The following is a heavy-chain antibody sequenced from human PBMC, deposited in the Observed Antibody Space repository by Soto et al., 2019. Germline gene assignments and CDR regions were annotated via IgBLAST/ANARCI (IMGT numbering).Heavy chain of an antibody. D-gene: IGHD3-10*01. V-gene: IGHV3-23*01. CDR3: AKPVYGSGSPAY. J-gene: IGHJ4*02. Sequence: PWGSLRHSCATAEGNFNGYTMSWGRQATGQGLERGSGIAETGSSTYYADSVKGRFTISRDNSDNTLYLQMHTLSAEDTAIYSCAKPVYGSGSPAYWGQGTLVPVSS. CDR1: EGNFNGYT. CDR2: IAETGSST.